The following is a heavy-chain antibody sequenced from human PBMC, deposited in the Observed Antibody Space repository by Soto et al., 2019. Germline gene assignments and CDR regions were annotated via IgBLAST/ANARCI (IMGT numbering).Heavy chain of an antibody. J-gene: IGHJ5*01. D-gene: IGHD5-18*01. CDR3: AIILVDTPTIYWFHX. V-gene: IGHV4-61*01. Sequence: SETLSLTFTVSGGSVTSVNYYWSWIRQPPGKGLELIGYVYYSGNTNYGPSLKSRVTMSLDRSNDQFSLNLSSVTAADTAFYYCAIILVDTPTIYWFHXWGQGILVTVSX. CDR2: VYYSGNT. CDR1: GGSVTSVNYY.